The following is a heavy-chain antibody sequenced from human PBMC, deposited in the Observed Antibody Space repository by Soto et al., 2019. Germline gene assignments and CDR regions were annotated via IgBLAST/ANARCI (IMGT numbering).Heavy chain of an antibody. Sequence: ASVKVSCKASGFTFTSSAVQWVRQARGQRLEWIGWIVVGSGNTNYAQKFQERVTITRDMSTSTAYMELSSLRSEDTAVYYCAAGAYDFRPENQYGVYYGMDVWGQGTTVTVSS. CDR2: IVVGSGNT. V-gene: IGHV1-58*01. J-gene: IGHJ6*02. CDR1: GFTFTSSA. D-gene: IGHD5-12*01. CDR3: AAGAYDFRPENQYGVYYGMDV.